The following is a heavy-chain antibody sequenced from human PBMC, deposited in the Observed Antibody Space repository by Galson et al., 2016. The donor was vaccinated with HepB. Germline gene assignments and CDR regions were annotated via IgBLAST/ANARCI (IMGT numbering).Heavy chain of an antibody. CDR1: GASISSYY. D-gene: IGHD2-2*02. Sequence: SETLSLTCNVSGASISSYYWSWVRQPPGKGLEWIGHISYTGFTKYNPSLRSQVAISIDTSKYQFSLDLSSLTAADTAVYYCASLPECSGATCYIRYWGQGTLVTVSS. CDR3: ASLPECSGATCYIRY. J-gene: IGHJ4*02. V-gene: IGHV4-59*12. CDR2: ISYTGFT.